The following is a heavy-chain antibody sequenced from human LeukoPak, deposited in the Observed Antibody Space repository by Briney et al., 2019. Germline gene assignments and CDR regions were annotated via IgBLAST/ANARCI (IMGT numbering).Heavy chain of an antibody. J-gene: IGHJ3*02. CDR1: GYTFTGYY. CDR3: ARVSTLSHAFDI. Sequence: GASVTVSCKAYGYTFTGYYMHWVRQAPGQGLEWMGWINPNSGGTNYAQKFQGRVTMTRDTSISTAYMELSRLRSDDTAVYYCARVSTLSHAFDIWGQGTMVTVSS. CDR2: INPNSGGT. V-gene: IGHV1-2*02. D-gene: IGHD2/OR15-2a*01.